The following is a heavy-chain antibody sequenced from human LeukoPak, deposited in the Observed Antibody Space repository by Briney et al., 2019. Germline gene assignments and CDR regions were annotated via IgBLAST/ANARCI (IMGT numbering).Heavy chain of an antibody. CDR3: ARTMTAMVTGWFDP. D-gene: IGHD5-18*01. J-gene: IGHJ5*02. CDR1: GYTFTGYY. Sequence: ASVKVSCKAPGYTFTGYYMHWVRQAPGQGLEWMGWINPNSGGTNYAQKFQGRVTMTRDTSISTAYMELSRLRSDDTAVYYCARTMTAMVTGWFDPWGQGTLVTVSS. V-gene: IGHV1-2*02. CDR2: INPNSGGT.